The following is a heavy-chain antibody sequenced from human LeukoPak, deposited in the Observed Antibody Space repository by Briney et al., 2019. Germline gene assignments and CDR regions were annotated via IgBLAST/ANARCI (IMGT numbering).Heavy chain of an antibody. J-gene: IGHJ6*02. CDR3: AKDRVFYYYYYGMDV. Sequence: PGGSLRLSCAASGFIFNSYAMHWVRQAPGKGLEWVAVISYDGNKKDYADSVKGRFTISRDNSKNTLYLQMNSLRTEDTAVYYCAKDRVFYYYYYGMDVWGQGTTVTVSS. V-gene: IGHV3-30*18. CDR1: GFIFNSYA. CDR2: ISYDGNKK. D-gene: IGHD3-10*01.